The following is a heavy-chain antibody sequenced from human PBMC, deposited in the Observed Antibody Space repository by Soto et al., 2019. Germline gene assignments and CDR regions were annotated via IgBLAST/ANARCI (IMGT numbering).Heavy chain of an antibody. CDR2: ISYDGSNK. CDR1: GFTFSSYG. J-gene: IGHJ6*03. V-gene: IGHV3-30*18. D-gene: IGHD2-2*01. CDR3: AKDGCCSTNPPTDYYYYMDV. Sequence: GGSLRLSCAASGFTFSSYGMHWVRQAPGKGLEWVAVISYDGSNKYYADSVKGRFTISRDNSKNTLYLQMNSLRAEDTAVYYCAKDGCCSTNPPTDYYYYMDVWGKGTTVTVSS.